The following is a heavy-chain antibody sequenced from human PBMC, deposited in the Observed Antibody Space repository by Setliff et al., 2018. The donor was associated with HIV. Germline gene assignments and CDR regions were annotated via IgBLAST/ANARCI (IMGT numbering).Heavy chain of an antibody. Sequence: ASVKVSCKASGYTFTSYGISWVRQAPGQGLEWMGWISAYNGDTNYAQKFQGRVTMTTDTSTSTAYMELRSLIPDDTAVYYCAREGLWFGDRGYYMDVWGTGTAVTVSS. CDR3: AREGLWFGDRGYYMDV. CDR2: ISAYNGDT. J-gene: IGHJ6*03. D-gene: IGHD3-10*01. V-gene: IGHV1-18*01. CDR1: GYTFTSYG.